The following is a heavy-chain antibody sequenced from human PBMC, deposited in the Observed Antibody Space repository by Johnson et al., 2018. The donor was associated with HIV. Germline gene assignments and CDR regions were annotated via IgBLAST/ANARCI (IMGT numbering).Heavy chain of an antibody. CDR1: GFTFSNYD. D-gene: IGHD2-21*01. J-gene: IGHJ3*02. V-gene: IGHV3-13*01. CDR3: VRARGYSLAFDI. CDR2: IGTAGDT. Sequence: EVQLVESRGVLVQPGGSLRLSCAASGFTFSNYDMHWVRQGSGKGLEWVSGIGTAGDTHYPGSVKGRFTISRENAKNSLYLQMNSLRAGDTAVYYCVRARGYSLAFDIWGQGTMVTVSS.